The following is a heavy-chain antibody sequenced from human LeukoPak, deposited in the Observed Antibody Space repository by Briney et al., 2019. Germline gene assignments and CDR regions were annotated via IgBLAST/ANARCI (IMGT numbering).Heavy chain of an antibody. Sequence: SSQTLSLTCTVSGGSISSGDYYWSWIRQPPGKGLEWIGYIYYSGSTYYNPSLKSRVTISVDTSKNQFSLKLSSVTAADTAVYYCARGGNDYYDSRGYYYVFSTAPDYWGQGTLVTVSS. D-gene: IGHD3-22*01. CDR2: IYYSGST. CDR3: ARGGNDYYDSRGYYYVFSTAPDY. J-gene: IGHJ4*02. CDR1: GGSISSGDYY. V-gene: IGHV4-30-4*01.